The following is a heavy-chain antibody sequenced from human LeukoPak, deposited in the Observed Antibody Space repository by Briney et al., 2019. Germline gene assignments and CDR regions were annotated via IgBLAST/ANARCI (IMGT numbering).Heavy chain of an antibody. J-gene: IGHJ6*03. D-gene: IGHD3-3*01. V-gene: IGHV1-69*05. CDR3: ARGRYYDFWSGPKHYYYYYMDV. CDR1: GGTFSSYA. Sequence: ASVKVSCKASGGTFSSYAISWVRQAPGQGLEWMGGIIPIFGTANYAQKFQGRVTITTDESTSTAYMELSSLRSEDTAVYYCARGRYYDFWSGPKHYYYYYMDVWAKGPRSPSP. CDR2: IIPIFGTA.